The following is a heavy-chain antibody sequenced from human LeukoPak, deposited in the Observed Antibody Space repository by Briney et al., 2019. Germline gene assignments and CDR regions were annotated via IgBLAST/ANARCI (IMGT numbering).Heavy chain of an antibody. J-gene: IGHJ4*02. D-gene: IGHD2/OR15-2a*01. Sequence: GGSLRLSCADSGFIISNDWMQSVRDAPGKGLVWGSGSKTDEANIGYADSVKGRFTISRDNAKNTLYLEMNSLRAEDTAVYYCVRDAAGSMPFDYWGQGALVTVSS. CDR2: SKTDEANI. V-gene: IGHV3-74*01. CDR1: GFIISNDW. CDR3: VRDAAGSMPFDY.